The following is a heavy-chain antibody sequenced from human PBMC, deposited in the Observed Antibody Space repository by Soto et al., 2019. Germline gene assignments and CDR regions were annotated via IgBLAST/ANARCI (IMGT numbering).Heavy chain of an antibody. D-gene: IGHD1-7*01. CDR2: IYRTGST. CDR3: ASRDPGTSVDY. V-gene: IGHV4-4*02. J-gene: IGHJ4*02. Sequence: SETLSLTCAVSGGSFTSNNWWTWVRQPPGQGLEWIGEIYRTGSTNYNPSLKSRVTISLDKSENQFSLKVTSLTAADTAVYYCASRDPGTSVDYWGQGTLVTVPQ. CDR1: GGSFTSNNW.